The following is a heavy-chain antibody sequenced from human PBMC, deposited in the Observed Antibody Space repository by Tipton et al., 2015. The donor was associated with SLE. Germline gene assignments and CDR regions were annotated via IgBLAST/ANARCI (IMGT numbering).Heavy chain of an antibody. Sequence: GSLRLSCAASGFTFSSYEMNWVRQAPGKGLEWVSSISSSSSHIYYADSLKGRFTISRDNAKNSLYLEMNSLRDEDTAVYYCATERGYTSLLGNWGQGTLVTVSS. CDR2: ISSSSSHI. CDR3: ATERGYTSLLGN. D-gene: IGHD5-18*01. J-gene: IGHJ4*02. V-gene: IGHV3-21*01. CDR1: GFTFSSYE.